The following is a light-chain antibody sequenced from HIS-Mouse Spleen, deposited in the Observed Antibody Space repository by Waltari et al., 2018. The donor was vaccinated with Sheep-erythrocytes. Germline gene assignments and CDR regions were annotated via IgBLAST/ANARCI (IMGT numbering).Light chain of an antibody. V-gene: IGLV2-23*01. Sequence: QSALTQPRSVSGSPGQSVTISCTGTSSDVGSHNLVSWYQQHPGKAPNLMIYEGSKRRSGVSHRFSCSQSGNTASLTISGLQAEDEADYYCCSYAGSSTPWVVGGGTKLTVL. J-gene: IGLJ3*02. CDR2: EGS. CDR1: SSDVGSHNL. CDR3: CSYAGSSTPWV.